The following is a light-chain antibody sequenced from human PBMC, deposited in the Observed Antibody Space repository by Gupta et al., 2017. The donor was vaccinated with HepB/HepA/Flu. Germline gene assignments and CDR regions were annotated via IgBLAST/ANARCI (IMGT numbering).Light chain of an antibody. J-gene: IGLJ2*01. CDR1: GSDICDNNC. Sequence: QSALTQPSSVSGSPGQSITISCSGSGSDICDNNCVSWYQQYPGKAPKLLISDVNYRPSGVSHRFSGSRSGVTASLTISGLRAEDEADYYCNSCTTTTNLVLFGGGTKVTVL. V-gene: IGLV2-14*01. CDR2: DVN. CDR3: NSCTTTTNLVL.